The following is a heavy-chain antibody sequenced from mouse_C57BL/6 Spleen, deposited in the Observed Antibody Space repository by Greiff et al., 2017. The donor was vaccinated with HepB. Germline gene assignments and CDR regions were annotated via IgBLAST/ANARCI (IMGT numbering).Heavy chain of an antibody. CDR1: GYAFSSSW. CDR2: IYPGDGDT. J-gene: IGHJ2*01. CDR3: ARGFLGY. Sequence: VKLQQSGPELVKPGASVKISCKASGYAFSSSWMNWVKQRPGKGLEWIGRIYPGDGDTNYNGKFKGKATLTADKSSSTAYMQLSSLTSEDSAVYFCARGFLGYWGQGTTLTVSS. V-gene: IGHV1-82*01.